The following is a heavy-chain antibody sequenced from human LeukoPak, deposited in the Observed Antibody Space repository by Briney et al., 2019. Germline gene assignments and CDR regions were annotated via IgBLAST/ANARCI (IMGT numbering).Heavy chain of an antibody. J-gene: IGHJ6*02. CDR1: GFTLSSYW. D-gene: IGHD2-2*01. CDR3: ARELVVVPAAIKPARYHYYGMDV. Sequence: GGSLRLSCAASGFTLSSYWMHWVRQAPGKGLVWVSRIYSGGSGTGYADSVKGRFTISGDNAKNTLYLQMNSLRAEDTAVYFCARELVVVPAAIKPARYHYYGMDVWGQGTTVTVSS. V-gene: IGHV3-74*01. CDR2: IYSGGSGT.